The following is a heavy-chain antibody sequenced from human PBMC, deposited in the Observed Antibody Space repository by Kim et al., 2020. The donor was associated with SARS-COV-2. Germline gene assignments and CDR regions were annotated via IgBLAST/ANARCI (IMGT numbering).Heavy chain of an antibody. D-gene: IGHD1-26*01. CDR3: AKDNGSGREIGFDP. Sequence: GGSLRLSCAASGFTFDDYTMHWVRQAPGKGLEWVSLISWDGGSTYYADSVKGRFTISRDNSKNSLYLQMNSLRTEDTALYYCAKDNGSGREIGFDPWGQGTLVTVSS. CDR1: GFTFDDYT. J-gene: IGHJ5*02. CDR2: ISWDGGST. V-gene: IGHV3-43*01.